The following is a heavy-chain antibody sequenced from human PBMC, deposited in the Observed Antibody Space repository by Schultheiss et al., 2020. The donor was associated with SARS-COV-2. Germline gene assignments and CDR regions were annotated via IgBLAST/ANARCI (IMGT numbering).Heavy chain of an antibody. CDR2: INPNSGGT. J-gene: IGHJ6*03. D-gene: IGHD2-2*01. V-gene: IGHV1-2*02. Sequence: ASVKVSCKVSGYSFTGCYMHWVRQAPGQGLEWMGWINPNSGGTNYAQKFQGRVTMTRDTSISTAYLGLSRLRSADTAVYYCARDPAVPAAISGYYYYMDVWGKGTTVTVSS. CDR3: ARDPAVPAAISGYYYYMDV. CDR1: GYSFTGCY.